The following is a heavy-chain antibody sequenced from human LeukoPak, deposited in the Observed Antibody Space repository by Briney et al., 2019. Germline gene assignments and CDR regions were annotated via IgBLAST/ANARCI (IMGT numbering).Heavy chain of an antibody. D-gene: IGHD3-3*01. J-gene: IGHJ6*02. Sequence: GGSLRLSCAASGFTFSSYAMSWVRQAPGKGLEWVSAISGSGGSTYYADSVKGRFTISRDNSKNTLYLQMNSLRAEDTAVYYCAKVPDDFWSGYSYGMDVWGQGTTVTVSS. CDR3: AKVPDDFWSGYSYGMDV. V-gene: IGHV3-23*01. CDR2: ISGSGGST. CDR1: GFTFSSYA.